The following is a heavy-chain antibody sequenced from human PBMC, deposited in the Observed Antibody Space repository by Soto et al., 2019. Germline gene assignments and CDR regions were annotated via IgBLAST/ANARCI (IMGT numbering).Heavy chain of an antibody. J-gene: IGHJ4*02. CDR2: ISYDGSNK. Sequence: LRLSCAASGFTFSSYAMHWVRQAPGKGPEWVAVISYDGSNKYYADSVKGRFTISRDNSKNTLYLQMNSLRAEDTAVYYCARDVEYSSSYPDYWGQGT. CDR3: ARDVEYSSSYPDY. D-gene: IGHD6-6*01. V-gene: IGHV3-30-3*01. CDR1: GFTFSSYA.